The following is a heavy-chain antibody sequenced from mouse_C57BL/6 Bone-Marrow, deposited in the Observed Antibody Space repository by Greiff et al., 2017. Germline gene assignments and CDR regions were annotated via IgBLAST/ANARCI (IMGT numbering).Heavy chain of an antibody. CDR3: TRVGRYLLYYAMDY. J-gene: IGHJ4*01. CDR1: GFTFSSYA. V-gene: IGHV5-9-1*02. CDR2: ISSGGDYF. Sequence: EVQLVESGEGLVKPGGSLKLSCAASGFTFSSYAMSWVRQTPEKRLEWVAYISSGGDYFYYADTVKGRFTISRGNASNTLYLQMSSRMSEDTAMYYCTRVGRYLLYYAMDYWGQGASVTVSS.